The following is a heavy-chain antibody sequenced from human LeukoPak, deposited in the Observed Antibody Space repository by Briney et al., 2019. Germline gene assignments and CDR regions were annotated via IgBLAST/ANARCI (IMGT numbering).Heavy chain of an antibody. CDR1: GGSISSYY. Sequence: SETLSLTCTVSGGSISSYYWSWIRQPPGKGLEWIGYICYSGSTNYNPSLKSRVTISVDTSKNQFSLKLSSVTAADTAVYYCARSGYNKNWFDPWGQGTLVTVSS. J-gene: IGHJ5*02. CDR3: ARSGYNKNWFDP. V-gene: IGHV4-59*01. CDR2: ICYSGST. D-gene: IGHD1-14*01.